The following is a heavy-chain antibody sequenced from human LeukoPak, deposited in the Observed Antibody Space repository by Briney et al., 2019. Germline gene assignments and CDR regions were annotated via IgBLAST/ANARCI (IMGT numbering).Heavy chain of an antibody. D-gene: IGHD2-15*01. Sequence: ASVKVSCKAFGYTFTSNYMHWVRQAPGKGLEWMGGFDPEDGETIYAQKFQGRVTMTEDTSTDTAYMELSSLRSEDTAVYYCATGHLVVVVAAYAFDIWGQGTMVTVSS. CDR2: FDPEDGET. CDR3: ATGHLVVVVAAYAFDI. CDR1: GYTFTSNY. V-gene: IGHV1-24*01. J-gene: IGHJ3*02.